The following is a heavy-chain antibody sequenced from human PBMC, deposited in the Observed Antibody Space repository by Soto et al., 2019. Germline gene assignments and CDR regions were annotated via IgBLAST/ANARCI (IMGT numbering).Heavy chain of an antibody. D-gene: IGHD4-17*01. CDR1: GLIFSDYY. CDR3: ARDFDADSRTDFDY. J-gene: IGHJ4*02. CDR2: ISGNGRII. V-gene: IGHV3-11*01. Sequence: QVQLVESGGGLVKPGGSLRLSCATSGLIFSDYYMHWIRQAPGKGLEWISYISGNGRIIQYADSAKGRFTISRDNAQNSLYLQMNSLRAEDTALYFCARDFDADSRTDFDYWGQGTLATVSS.